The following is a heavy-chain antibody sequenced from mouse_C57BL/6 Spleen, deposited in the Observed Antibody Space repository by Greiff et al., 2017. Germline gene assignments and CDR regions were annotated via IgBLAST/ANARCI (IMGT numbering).Heavy chain of an antibody. Sequence: LKLMESGPGLVQPSQSLSITCPVSGFSLTSYGVHWVRQSPGKGLEWLGVIWRGGSTDYNAAFMSRLRITQDNSKSQILYTMNSLQADDTARYYCAEMGYGSSYLYWYFDVWGTGTTVTVSS. CDR1: GFSLTSYG. CDR3: AEMGYGSSYLYWYFDV. D-gene: IGHD1-1*01. J-gene: IGHJ1*03. V-gene: IGHV2-5*01. CDR2: IWRGGST.